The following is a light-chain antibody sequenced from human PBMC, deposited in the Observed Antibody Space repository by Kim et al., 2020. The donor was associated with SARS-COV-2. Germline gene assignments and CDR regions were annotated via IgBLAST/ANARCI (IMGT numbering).Light chain of an antibody. V-gene: IGKV3-15*01. Sequence: YGSAGERVTLACRASQSVALLAWYQQKPGQAPRLVIHGASTRATGIPARFSGSGSETEFTLTISSLQSEDCAIYYCQQYNEWPSTFGQGTRLEIK. CDR2: GAS. J-gene: IGKJ5*01. CDR3: QQYNEWPST. CDR1: QSVALL.